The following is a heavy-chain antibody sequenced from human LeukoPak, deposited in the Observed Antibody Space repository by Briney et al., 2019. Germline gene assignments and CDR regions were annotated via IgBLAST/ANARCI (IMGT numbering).Heavy chain of an antibody. V-gene: IGHV3-23*01. CDR1: GFTFSSYA. J-gene: IGHJ4*02. D-gene: IGHD6-6*01. Sequence: GGSLRLSCAASGFTFSSYAMSWVRQAPGKGLEWVSTSGSGGSTYYAHSVKGRFTISRDISKNTLFLQMNSLRADHTAVYYCAKAKYSSSSDLLDYWGQGTLVTVSS. CDR2: SGSGGST. CDR3: AKAKYSSSSDLLDY.